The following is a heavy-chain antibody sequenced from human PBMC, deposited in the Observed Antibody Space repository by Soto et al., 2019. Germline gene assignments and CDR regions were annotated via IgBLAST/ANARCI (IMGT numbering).Heavy chain of an antibody. Sequence: GGSLRLSCAASGFTFSSYGMHWVRQAPGKGLEWVAVISYDGSNKYYADSVKGRFTISRDNSKNTLYLQMNSLRAEDTAVYYCAKDRYYSSGWNAAFDIWGQGTMVTVSS. CDR3: AKDRYYSSGWNAAFDI. D-gene: IGHD6-19*01. CDR2: ISYDGSNK. J-gene: IGHJ3*02. CDR1: GFTFSSYG. V-gene: IGHV3-30*18.